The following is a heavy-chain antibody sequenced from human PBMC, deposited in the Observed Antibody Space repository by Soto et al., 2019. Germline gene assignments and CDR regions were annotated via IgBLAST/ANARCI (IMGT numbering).Heavy chain of an antibody. CDR2: ISTYNGNT. CDR1: GYSFSSYG. J-gene: IGHJ4*02. V-gene: IGHV1-18*01. Sequence: QVHLVQSGGEVKKPGASVKVSCKASGYSFSSYGVNWVRQAPGQGLEWMGWISTYNGNTNYAQQLQGRVTLTTDTSTNTAYMELRSLRSDDTDVYYCARDRFVVGAKAYFDYWGQGTLVTVSS. CDR3: ARDRFVVGAKAYFDY. D-gene: IGHD1-26*01.